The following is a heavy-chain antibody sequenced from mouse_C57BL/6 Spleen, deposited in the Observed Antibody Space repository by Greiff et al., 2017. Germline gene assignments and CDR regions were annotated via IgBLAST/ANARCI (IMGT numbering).Heavy chain of an antibody. D-gene: IGHD1-1*01. CDR2: IHPNSGST. Sequence: QVQLQQSGAELVKPGASVKLSCKASGYTFTSYWMHWVKQRPGQGLEWIGMIHPNSGSTNYNEKFKSKATLTVDKSSSTAYMQLSSLTSEDSAVYYCEREDYGSSPYAMDHWAQGTSATVSS. J-gene: IGHJ4*01. V-gene: IGHV1-64*01. CDR1: GYTFTSYW. CDR3: EREDYGSSPYAMDH.